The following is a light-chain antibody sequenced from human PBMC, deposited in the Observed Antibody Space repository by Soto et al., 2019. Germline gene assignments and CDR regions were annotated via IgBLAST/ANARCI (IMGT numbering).Light chain of an antibody. Sequence: EIVLAQSPGTLSLSPGQRATLSCRASQSVSRDYVAWYQHKPGQAPRLLIYAASSRPSGIPDRFGGSGSGTDFTLTISRLEPEDFALYYCQQYGSAPFTFGPGTKVDIK. CDR3: QQYGSAPFT. CDR1: QSVSRDY. CDR2: AAS. J-gene: IGKJ3*01. V-gene: IGKV3-20*01.